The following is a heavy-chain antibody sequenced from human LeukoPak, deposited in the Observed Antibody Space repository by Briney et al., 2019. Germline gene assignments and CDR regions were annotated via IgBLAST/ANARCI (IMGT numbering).Heavy chain of an antibody. J-gene: IGHJ4*02. CDR2: FDPEDGET. V-gene: IGHV1-24*01. D-gene: IGHD1-26*01. CDR1: GYTFTGYY. CDR3: ATASYSGSLLDY. Sequence: VASVKVSCKASGYTFTGYYMHWVRQAPGKGLEWMGGFDPEDGETIYAQKFQGRVTMTEDTSTDTAYMELSSLRSEDTAVYYCATASYSGSLLDYWGQGTLVTVSS.